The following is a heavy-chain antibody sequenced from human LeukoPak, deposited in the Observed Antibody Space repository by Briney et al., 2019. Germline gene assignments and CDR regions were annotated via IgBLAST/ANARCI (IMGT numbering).Heavy chain of an antibody. D-gene: IGHD3-10*01. CDR3: ARGGDRSFDY. CDR1: GGSISSYY. J-gene: IGHJ4*02. CDR2: IHYSGST. V-gene: IGHV4-59*01. Sequence: PSETLSLTCTVSGGSISSYYWSWTRQPPEKGLEWIGYIHYSGSTSYNPSLKSRVTMSVDTSNNQFSLKVSSVTAADTAVYYCARGGDRSFDYWGQGTLVTVSS.